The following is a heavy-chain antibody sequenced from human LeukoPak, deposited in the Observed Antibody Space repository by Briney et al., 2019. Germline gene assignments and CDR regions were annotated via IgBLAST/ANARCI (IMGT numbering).Heavy chain of an antibody. CDR1: GITFSSYG. CDR3: AKDGGDFDY. CDR2: IRYDGSNK. V-gene: IGHV3-30*02. J-gene: IGHJ4*02. Sequence: PGGSLRLSCAASGITFSSYGMHWVRQAPGKGLDWVAFIRYDGSNKYYADSLKGRFTISRDNSKNTLYLQMTSLRAEDTAVYYCAKDGGDFDYWGQGTLVTVSS. D-gene: IGHD3-10*01.